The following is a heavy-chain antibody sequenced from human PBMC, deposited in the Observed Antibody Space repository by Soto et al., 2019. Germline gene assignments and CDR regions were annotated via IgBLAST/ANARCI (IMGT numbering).Heavy chain of an antibody. Sequence: QVQLVQSGAEVQKPGSAVKVSCKASGGTFSSYAISWVRQAPGQGLEWMGGIIPIFGTANYAQKFQGRVTITADESTSTGYMELSSLRSEDTAVYYCGRKGYSYGYYYFDYWGQGTLVTVSS. J-gene: IGHJ4*02. CDR3: GRKGYSYGYYYFDY. D-gene: IGHD5-18*01. V-gene: IGHV1-69*01. CDR1: GGTFSSYA. CDR2: IIPIFGTA.